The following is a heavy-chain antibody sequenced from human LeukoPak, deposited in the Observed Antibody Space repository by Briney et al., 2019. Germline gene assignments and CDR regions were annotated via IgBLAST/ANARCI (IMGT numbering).Heavy chain of an antibody. CDR1: GYTFTSYD. D-gene: IGHD3-16*01. CDR3: ARVRDYYFYYYYMDV. Sequence: ASVKVSCKASGYTFTSYDINWVRQATGQGLEWMGWMNPNSGNTGYAQKFQGRVTMTRNTSISTAYMELSSLRSEDTAVYYCARVRDYYFYYYYMDVWGKGTTVTVSS. V-gene: IGHV1-8*01. CDR2: MNPNSGNT. J-gene: IGHJ6*03.